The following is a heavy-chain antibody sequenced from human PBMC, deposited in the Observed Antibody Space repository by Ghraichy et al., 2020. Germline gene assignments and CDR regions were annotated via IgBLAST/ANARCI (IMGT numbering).Heavy chain of an antibody. J-gene: IGHJ4*02. CDR2: INHSGST. CDR3: ARGPYYYDSSGTFCDY. CDR1: GGSFSGYY. Sequence: TLSLTCAVYGGSFSGYYWSWIRQPPGKGLEWIGEINHSGSTNYNPSLKSRVTISVDTSKNQFSLKLSSVTAADTAVYYCARGPYYYDSSGTFCDYWGQGTLVTVSS. V-gene: IGHV4-34*01. D-gene: IGHD3-22*01.